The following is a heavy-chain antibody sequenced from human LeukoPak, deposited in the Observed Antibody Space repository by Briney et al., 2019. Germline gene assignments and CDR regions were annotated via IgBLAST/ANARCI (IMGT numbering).Heavy chain of an antibody. V-gene: IGHV4-39*01. J-gene: IGHJ5*02. D-gene: IGHD2-2*01. CDR2: IYYSGST. CDR1: GGSISSSSYY. Sequence: SSETLSLTCTVSGGSISSSSYYWGWIRQPPGKGLEWIGSIYYSGSTYYNPSLKSRVTISVDTSKNEFSLKLNSVTAADTAVYYCARPQRYCSSTSCYGKMFDPWGQGTLVTVSS. CDR3: ARPQRYCSSTSCYGKMFDP.